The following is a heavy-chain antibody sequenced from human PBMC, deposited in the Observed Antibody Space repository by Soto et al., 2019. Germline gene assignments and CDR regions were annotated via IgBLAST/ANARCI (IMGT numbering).Heavy chain of an antibody. J-gene: IGHJ4*01. D-gene: IGHD5-12*01. Sequence: QTLSLTSAISGDGVSSNSAACNLIRHSPSRGLEWLGRTFYRSKWYYHYAVSVESRITINPDTSKNQFSLQLTSVTPEDTAVYYCTREHGSGYSDYWGQGTLVTVSS. V-gene: IGHV6-1*01. CDR3: TREHGSGYSDY. CDR2: TFYRSKWYY. CDR1: GDGVSSNSAA.